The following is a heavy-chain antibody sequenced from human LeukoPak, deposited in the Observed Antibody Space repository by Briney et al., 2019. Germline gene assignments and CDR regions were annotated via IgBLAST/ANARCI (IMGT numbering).Heavy chain of an antibody. J-gene: IGHJ3*02. CDR1: GGSISRYY. V-gene: IGHV4-59*01. D-gene: IGHD3-9*01. CDR3: ARVYYDILTGYPNDAFDI. CDR2: IYYSGST. Sequence: PSETLSLTCAVSGGSISRYYRSWVRQPPGKGRGWMGYIYYSGSTNYIPSLKSRVTISVDTSKNQFSLKLSSVTAADTAVYYCARVYYDILTGYPNDAFDIWGQGTMVTVSS.